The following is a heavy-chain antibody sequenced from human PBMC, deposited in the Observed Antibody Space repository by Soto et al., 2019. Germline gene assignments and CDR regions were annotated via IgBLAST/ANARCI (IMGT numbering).Heavy chain of an antibody. D-gene: IGHD2-15*01. J-gene: IGHJ4*02. V-gene: IGHV3-74*01. CDR1: GFTFSSYW. CDR2: INSDGSST. Sequence: PGGSLRLSCAASGFTFSSYWMHWVRQAPGKGLVWVSRINSDGSSTSYADSVKGRFTISRDNAKNTLYLQMNSLRAEDTAVYYCARDQGYCSGGSCYVAGYWGQGTLVTV. CDR3: ARDQGYCSGGSCYVAGY.